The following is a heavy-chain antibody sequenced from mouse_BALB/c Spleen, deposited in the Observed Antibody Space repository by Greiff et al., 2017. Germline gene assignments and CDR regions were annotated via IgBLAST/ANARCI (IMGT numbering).Heavy chain of an antibody. D-gene: IGHD2-1*01. V-gene: IGHV5-17*02. CDR2: ISSGSSTI. CDR3: ARGGWGNYGFDY. J-gene: IGHJ2*01. CDR1: GFTFSSFG. Sequence: EVKLMESGGGLVQPGGSRKLSCAASGFTFSSFGMHWVRQAPEKGLEWVAYISSGSSTIYYADTVKGRFTISRDNPKNTLFLQMTSLRSEDTAMYYCARGGWGNYGFDYWGQGTTLTVSS.